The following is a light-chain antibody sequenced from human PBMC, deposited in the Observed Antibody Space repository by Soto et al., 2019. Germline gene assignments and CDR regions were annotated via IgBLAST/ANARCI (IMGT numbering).Light chain of an antibody. J-gene: IGKJ4*01. CDR2: GAS. V-gene: IGKV3D-20*02. CDR3: QQRSIWPLT. CDR1: QSVSSNN. Sequence: EIVLTQSPGTLSLSPGERATLSCRASQSVSSNNLAWYQQKPGQAPRLLIYGASRRATGIPDRFSGSGSGTDFTLTIDRLEPEDFAVYFCQQRSIWPLTFGGGTKVDIK.